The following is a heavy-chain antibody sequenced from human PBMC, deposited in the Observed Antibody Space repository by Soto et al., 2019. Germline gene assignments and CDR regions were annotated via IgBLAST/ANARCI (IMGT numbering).Heavy chain of an antibody. CDR1: GGTFSSYA. V-gene: IGHV1-69*13. CDR2: IIPIFGTA. J-gene: IGHJ4*02. CDR3: ARTPGGRGYSLMVDY. D-gene: IGHD5-18*01. Sequence: RASVKVSCKASGGTFSSYAISWVRQAPGQGLEWMGGIIPIFGTANYAQKFQGRVTITADESTSTAYMELSSLRSEDTAVYYCARTPGGRGYSLMVDYWGQGTLVTVSS.